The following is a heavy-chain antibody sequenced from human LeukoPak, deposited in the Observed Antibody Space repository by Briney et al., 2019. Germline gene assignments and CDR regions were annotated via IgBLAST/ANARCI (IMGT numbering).Heavy chain of an antibody. CDR1: GGSISSGDYY. J-gene: IGHJ3*02. D-gene: IGHD2-15*01. V-gene: IGHV4-30-4*08. CDR3: ARVWDCSGGSCYSGDAFDI. Sequence: PSETLSLTCTVSGGSISSGDYYWSWIRQPPGQGLEWIVYINYSGSTYYNPSLKSRVTISVDTSKNQVYLKLSSVTAADTAVYYCARVWDCSGGSCYSGDAFDIWGQGTMVTVSS. CDR2: INYSGST.